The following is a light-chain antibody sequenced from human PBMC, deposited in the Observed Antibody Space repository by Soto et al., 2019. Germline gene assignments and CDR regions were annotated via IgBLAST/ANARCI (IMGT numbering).Light chain of an antibody. J-gene: IGLJ3*02. Sequence: QSALTQPPSASGSPGQSVTISCTGTSSDVGGYNYVSWYQQHPGKASKLMIYEVTKRPSGVPDRFSGSKSGNTASLTVSGLQAEDEADYYCSSHAGINNVVFGGGTKVTVL. V-gene: IGLV2-8*01. CDR1: SSDVGGYNY. CDR2: EVT. CDR3: SSHAGINNVV.